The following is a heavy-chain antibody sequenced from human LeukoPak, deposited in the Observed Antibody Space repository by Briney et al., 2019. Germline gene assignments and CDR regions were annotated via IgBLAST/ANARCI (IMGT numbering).Heavy chain of an antibody. Sequence: GSSVKVSCNASGGTFSSYAISWVRQAPGQGLEWMGRIIPILGIANYAQKFQGRVTITADKSTSTAYMELSSLRSEDTAVYYCAREIYYYDSSGYYPGPFDCWGQGTLVTVSS. CDR1: GGTFSSYA. V-gene: IGHV1-69*04. CDR2: IIPILGIA. D-gene: IGHD3-22*01. J-gene: IGHJ4*02. CDR3: AREIYYYDSSGYYPGPFDC.